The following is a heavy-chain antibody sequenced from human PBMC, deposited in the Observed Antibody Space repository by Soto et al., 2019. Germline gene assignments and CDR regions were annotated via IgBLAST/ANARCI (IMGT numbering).Heavy chain of an antibody. V-gene: IGHV4-31*03. CDR1: GGSISSGGYY. J-gene: IGHJ6*02. Sequence: SETLSLTCTVSGGSISSGGYYWSWIRQHPGKGLEWIGYIYYSGSTYYNPSLKSRVTISVDTSKNQFSLKLSSVTAADTAVYYCARDSNYYDSSGYSLYYYGMDVWGQGTTVTVSS. D-gene: IGHD3-22*01. CDR2: IYYSGST. CDR3: ARDSNYYDSSGYSLYYYGMDV.